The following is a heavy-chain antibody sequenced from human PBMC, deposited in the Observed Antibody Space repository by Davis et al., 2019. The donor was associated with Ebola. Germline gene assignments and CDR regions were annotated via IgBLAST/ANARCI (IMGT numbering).Heavy chain of an antibody. D-gene: IGHD3-22*01. CDR3: TRVKDNSGYYYGAMGY. V-gene: IGHV3-9*01. Sequence: SLKISCVDSGLFFDTYAMSWVRQAPGKGLEWVSGISWNRVSIGYAGSVKGRFTVSRDNAKNSLYLQINSLKTEDTAVYYCTRVKDNSGYYYGAMGYWGQGTLLTVSS. J-gene: IGHJ4*02. CDR2: ISWNRVSI. CDR1: GLFFDTYA.